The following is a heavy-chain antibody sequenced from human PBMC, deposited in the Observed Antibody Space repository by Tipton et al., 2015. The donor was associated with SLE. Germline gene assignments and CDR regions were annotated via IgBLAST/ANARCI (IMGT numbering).Heavy chain of an antibody. CDR1: GFTFSSYA. V-gene: IGHV3-23*01. CDR2: ISGSGGST. J-gene: IGHJ4*02. D-gene: IGHD6-19*01. Sequence: SLRLSCAASGFTFSSYAMSWVRQAPGKGLEWVSAISGSGGSTYYADSVKGRFTISRDNSKNTLYLQMNSLRAEDTAVYYCAKKGSSGWYYFDYWGQGTLVTVSS. CDR3: AKKGSSGWYYFDY.